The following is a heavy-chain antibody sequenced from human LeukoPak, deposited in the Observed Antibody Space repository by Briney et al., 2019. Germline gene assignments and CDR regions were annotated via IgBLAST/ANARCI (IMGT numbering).Heavy chain of an antibody. Sequence: SETLSLTCTVSGGSINSGGYYWSWIRQHPGKGLEWIGYIYYSGSTYYNPSLKSRVTISVDTSKNQFSLKLGSVTAADTAVYYCARGEYYYDSSGYYYYYYGMDVWGQGTTVTVSS. D-gene: IGHD3-22*01. CDR1: GGSINSGGYY. CDR3: ARGEYYYDSSGYYYYYYGMDV. CDR2: IYYSGST. V-gene: IGHV4-31*03. J-gene: IGHJ6*02.